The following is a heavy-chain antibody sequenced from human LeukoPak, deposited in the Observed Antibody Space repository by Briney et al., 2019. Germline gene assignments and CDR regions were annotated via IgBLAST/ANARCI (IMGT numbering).Heavy chain of an antibody. Sequence: VGSLRLSCAASGFTLSSNYMSWVRQAPGKGLEWVSVIYSGGSTYYADSVKGRFTISRDNSKNTLYLQMNSLRAEDTAVYYCARGRGAYYYYMDVWGKGTTVTVSS. CDR2: IYSGGST. CDR3: ARGRGAYYYYMDV. J-gene: IGHJ6*03. D-gene: IGHD3-10*01. CDR1: GFTLSSNY. V-gene: IGHV3-53*01.